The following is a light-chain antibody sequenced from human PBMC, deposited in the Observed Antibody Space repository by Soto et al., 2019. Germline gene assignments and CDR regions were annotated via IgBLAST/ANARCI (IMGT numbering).Light chain of an antibody. CDR2: AAS. CDR3: QQTYSIPLT. J-gene: IGKJ4*01. V-gene: IGKV1-39*01. Sequence: DIQMTQSPSFLSASVGDRVTITCRASQNIRRYLNWYQQKPGKAPKLLIYAASSLQSGVPSRFSGSGSGTDFTLTISRLQPEDFATYYCQQTYSIPLTFGGGTKVDIK. CDR1: QNIRRY.